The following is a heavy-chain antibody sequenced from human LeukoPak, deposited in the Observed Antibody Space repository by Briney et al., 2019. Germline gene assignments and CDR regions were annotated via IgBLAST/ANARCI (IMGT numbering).Heavy chain of an antibody. D-gene: IGHD6-6*01. CDR3: ARTSIAARRADFDY. J-gene: IGHJ4*02. V-gene: IGHV1-2*02. Sequence: ASVKVSCKTSGYTFTDYYIHWVRQAPGQGLEWMGWINSNSGGTSYAQKFQGRVTLTRGTPTRTAYMELNRLTSDDTAVYYCARTSIAARRADFDYWGQGTVVTVSS. CDR1: GYTFTDYY. CDR2: INSNSGGT.